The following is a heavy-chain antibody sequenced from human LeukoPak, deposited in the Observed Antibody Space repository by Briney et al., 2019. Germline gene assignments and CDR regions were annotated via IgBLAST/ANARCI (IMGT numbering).Heavy chain of an antibody. V-gene: IGHV3-21*01. J-gene: IGHJ4*02. D-gene: IGHD6-13*01. Sequence: GGSLRLSCAASGFTFSSYSTNWVRQAPGKGLEWVSSISSSSSYIYYADSVKGRFTISRDNAKNSLYLQMNSLRAEDTAVHYCARVEQQLVRENFDYWGQGTLVTVSS. CDR1: GFTFSSYS. CDR3: ARVEQQLVRENFDY. CDR2: ISSSSSYI.